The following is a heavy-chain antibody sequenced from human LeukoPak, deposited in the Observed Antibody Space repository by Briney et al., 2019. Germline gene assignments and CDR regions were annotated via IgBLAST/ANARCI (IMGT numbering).Heavy chain of an antibody. CDR2: IYYSGST. D-gene: IGHD6-6*01. Sequence: WVRQAPGKGLEWSGIIYYSGSTYYNPSLKSRVTISVDTSKKQFSLKLNSVTAADTAVYFCGIRNFDSSSATETFDYWGQGTLVAVSS. J-gene: IGHJ4*02. CDR3: GIRNFDSSSATETFDY. V-gene: IGHV4-39*01.